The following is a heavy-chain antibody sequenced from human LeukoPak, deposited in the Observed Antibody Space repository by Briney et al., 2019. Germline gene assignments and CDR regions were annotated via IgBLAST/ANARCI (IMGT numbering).Heavy chain of an antibody. CDR1: GGTFSSYA. V-gene: IGHV1-69*13. CDR2: IIPIFGTA. CDR3: ARVRYDILTGSTYGMDV. Sequence: GASVKVSCKASGGTFSSYAINWVRQAPGQGLEWMGGIIPIFGTANYAQKFQGRVTITADESTSTAYMEVSSLRSEDTAVYYCARVRYDILTGSTYGMDVWGQGTTVTVSS. J-gene: IGHJ6*02. D-gene: IGHD3-9*01.